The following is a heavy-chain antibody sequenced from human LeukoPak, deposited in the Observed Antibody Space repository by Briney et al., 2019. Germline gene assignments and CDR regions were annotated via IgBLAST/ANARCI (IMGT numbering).Heavy chain of an antibody. D-gene: IGHD3-10*01. CDR3: AKDSTMVRGVIIAILLDAFDI. CDR1: GFTFSSYG. V-gene: IGHV3-30*18. J-gene: IGHJ3*02. CDR2: ISYDGSNK. Sequence: PGGSLRLSCAASGFTFSSYGMHWVRQAPGKGLEWVAVISYDGSNKYYADSVKGRFTISRDNPKNTLYLQMNSLRAEDTAVYYCAKDSTMVRGVIIAILLDAFDIWGQGTMVTVSS.